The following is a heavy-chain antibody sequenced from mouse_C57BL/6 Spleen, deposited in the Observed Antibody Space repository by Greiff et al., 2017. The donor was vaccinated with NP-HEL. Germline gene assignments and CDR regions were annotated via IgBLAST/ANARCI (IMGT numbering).Heavy chain of an antibody. Sequence: EVQLVESGGGLVQPGGSLKLSCAASGFTFSDYYMYWVRQTPEKRLEWVAYISNGGGSTYYPDTVKGRFTISRDNAKNTLYLQMSRLKSEDTAMYYCARFITTVQPMDYWGQGTSVTVSS. CDR2: ISNGGGST. CDR3: ARFITTVQPMDY. J-gene: IGHJ4*01. CDR1: GFTFSDYY. V-gene: IGHV5-12*01. D-gene: IGHD1-1*01.